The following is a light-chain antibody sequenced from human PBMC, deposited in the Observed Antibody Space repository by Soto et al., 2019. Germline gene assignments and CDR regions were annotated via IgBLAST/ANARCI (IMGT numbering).Light chain of an antibody. CDR3: QQYGRSPLT. Sequence: VLAQAPVPLSLFTGAKATLSYRSSQSVSSSYLAWYQQKPGQAPRLLIYGASTRATGIPARLSGSGSGTDFTLTISRLEPEDFAVYYCQQYGRSPLTFGGGTKVDIK. CDR1: QSVSSSY. CDR2: GAS. J-gene: IGKJ4*01. V-gene: IGKV3-20*01.